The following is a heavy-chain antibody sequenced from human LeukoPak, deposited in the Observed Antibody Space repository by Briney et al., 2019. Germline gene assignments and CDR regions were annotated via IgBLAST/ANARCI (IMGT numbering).Heavy chain of an antibody. D-gene: IGHD3-16*01. CDR2: IGNEGST. CDR1: GFTFSLYD. Sequence: GGSLRLSCAASGFTFSLYDMHWVRQATGKSLEWVSGIGNEGSTFYPGSLKGGFTISRDNAKNSLYLQMNSLSAEDTAVYYCIRDLGLSHAYGAFDVWGQGALVTVSS. CDR3: IRDLGLSHAYGAFDV. J-gene: IGHJ3*01. V-gene: IGHV3-13*01.